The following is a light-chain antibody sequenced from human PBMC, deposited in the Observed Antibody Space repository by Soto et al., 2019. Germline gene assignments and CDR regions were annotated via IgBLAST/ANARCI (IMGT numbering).Light chain of an antibody. CDR1: QDISNY. Sequence: IQQTQYPSSLSASVGDRVTITCQASQDISNYLNWYQQKPGKAPKLLIYAASSLQSGVPSRFSGSGSGTEFTLTISRLQPDDFATYYCQQYNSTRTFGQGTKVDIK. J-gene: IGKJ1*01. CDR3: QQYNSTRT. CDR2: AAS. V-gene: IGKV1-39*01.